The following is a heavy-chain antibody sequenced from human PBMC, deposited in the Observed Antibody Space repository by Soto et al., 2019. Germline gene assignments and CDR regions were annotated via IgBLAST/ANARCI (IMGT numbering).Heavy chain of an antibody. CDR3: AKGDSSSSELIYYYGMDV. D-gene: IGHD6-6*01. J-gene: IGHJ6*02. CDR2: ISGSGGST. CDR1: GFTFSSYA. V-gene: IGHV3-23*01. Sequence: PGGSLRLSCAASGFTFSSYAMSWVRQAPGKGLEWVSAISGSGGSTYYADSVKGRFTVSRDNSKNTLYLQMNSLRAEDTAVYYCAKGDSSSSELIYYYGMDVWGQGTTVTVSS.